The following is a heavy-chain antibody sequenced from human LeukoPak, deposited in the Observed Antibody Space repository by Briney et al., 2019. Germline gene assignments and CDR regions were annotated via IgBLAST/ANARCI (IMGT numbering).Heavy chain of an antibody. V-gene: IGHV1-2*02. D-gene: IGHD3-22*01. CDR1: GYTFTGYY. Sequence: ASVKVSCKASGYTFTGYYMHWVRQAPGQGLEWMGWINPNSGGTNYAQKFQGRVTMTRDTSISTAYMELSRLRSGDTAVYYCASDSSGYYSIDYWGQGTLVTVSS. CDR2: INPNSGGT. CDR3: ASDSSGYYSIDY. J-gene: IGHJ4*02.